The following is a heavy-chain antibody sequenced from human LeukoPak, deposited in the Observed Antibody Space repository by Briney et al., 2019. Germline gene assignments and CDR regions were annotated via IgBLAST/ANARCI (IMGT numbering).Heavy chain of an antibody. J-gene: IGHJ5*02. CDR2: ISYDGSNK. V-gene: IGHV3-30*18. CDR1: GFTFSSYG. Sequence: GGSLRLSCAASGFTFSSYGMHWVRQAPGKGLEWVAVISYDGSNKYYADSVKGRFTISRDNSKNTLYLQMNSLRAGDTAVYYCAKDQGWFDPWGQGTLVTVSS. CDR3: AKDQGWFDP.